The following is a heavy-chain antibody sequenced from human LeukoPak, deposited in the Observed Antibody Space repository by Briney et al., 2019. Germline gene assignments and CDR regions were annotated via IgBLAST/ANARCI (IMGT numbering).Heavy chain of an antibody. D-gene: IGHD1-26*01. Sequence: PGRSLRLSCAASGFTFSSYAMHWVRQAPGKGLEWVAVISYDGSNKYYADSVKGRFTISRDNSKNTLYLQMNSLRAEDTAVYYCARVRGSYAFDCWGQGTLVTVSS. CDR1: GFTFSSYA. V-gene: IGHV3-30-3*01. J-gene: IGHJ4*02. CDR2: ISYDGSNK. CDR3: ARVRGSYAFDC.